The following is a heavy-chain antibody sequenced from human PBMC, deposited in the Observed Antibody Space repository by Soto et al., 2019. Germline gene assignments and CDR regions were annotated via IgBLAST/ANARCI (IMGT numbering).Heavy chain of an antibody. CDR3: AKSPSTSFDILTGYVPPRNHFDY. CDR1: GFTFSSYA. D-gene: IGHD3-9*01. V-gene: IGHV3-23*01. J-gene: IGHJ4*02. Sequence: HPGGSLRLSCAASGFTFSSYAMSWVRQSPGKGVEWVSAIRGRGGSTYYADSVKGRFTISRDNSKNTLYLQMNSLRAEDAAVYYCAKSPSTSFDILTGYVPPRNHFDYWAQGPLVPVSS. CDR2: IRGRGGST.